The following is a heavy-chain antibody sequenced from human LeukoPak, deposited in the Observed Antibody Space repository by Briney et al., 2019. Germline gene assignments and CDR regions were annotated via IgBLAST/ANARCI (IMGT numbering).Heavy chain of an antibody. J-gene: IGHJ6*02. Sequence: ASVKFSCKASGYTFTGYYMHWVRQAPGQGLEWMGWINPNSGGTNYAQKFQGWVTMTRDTSISTAYMELSRLRSDDTAVYYCARMGIVVVPAATYYYYYGMDVWGQGTTVTVSS. CDR2: INPNSGGT. CDR3: ARMGIVVVPAATYYYYYGMDV. V-gene: IGHV1-2*04. D-gene: IGHD2-2*03. CDR1: GYTFTGYY.